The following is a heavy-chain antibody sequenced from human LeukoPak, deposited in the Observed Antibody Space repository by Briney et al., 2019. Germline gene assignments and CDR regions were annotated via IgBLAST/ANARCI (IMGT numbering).Heavy chain of an antibody. Sequence: ASVKVSCKVSGDTLSELTMHWVRQAPGKGLEWMGGFDPGAGEILYAQQFQGKVTMTEDTSTDTAYMELTSLRSEDSGVYFCAAGGIYSLLDYWGQGTLVTVSS. V-gene: IGHV1-24*01. J-gene: IGHJ4*02. CDR3: AAGGIYSLLDY. CDR2: FDPGAGEI. CDR1: GDTLSELT. D-gene: IGHD3-10*01.